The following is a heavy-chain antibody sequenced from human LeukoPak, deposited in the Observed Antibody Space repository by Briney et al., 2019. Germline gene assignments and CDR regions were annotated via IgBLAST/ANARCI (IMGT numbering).Heavy chain of an antibody. CDR3: AKGGVVPAAMFEPYPESDY. J-gene: IGHJ4*02. Sequence: PGGSLRLSCAASGFTFSSYAMSWVRQAPGKGLEWVSAISGSGGSTYYADSVKGRFTISRDNSKNTLYLQMNSLRAEDTAVYYCAKGGVVPAAMFEPYPESDYWGQGTLVTVSS. D-gene: IGHD2-2*01. CDR1: GFTFSSYA. V-gene: IGHV3-23*01. CDR2: ISGSGGST.